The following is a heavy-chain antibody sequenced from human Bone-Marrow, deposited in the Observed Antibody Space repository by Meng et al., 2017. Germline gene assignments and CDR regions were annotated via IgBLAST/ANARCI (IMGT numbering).Heavy chain of an antibody. CDR1: GGSVSSGSYY. CDR2: IYYSGST. CDR3: ARSSTSPASYFFDY. Sequence: QVQMQEHGQRPVRPSETPSLPCLASGGSVSSGSYYCSWIRQPPGKGLEWIGHIYYSGSTNYNPSLKSRVTISVDTSKNQFSLKLNSVTAADTAVYFCARSSTSPASYFFDYWGQGTLVTVSS. J-gene: IGHJ4*02. D-gene: IGHD6-6*01. V-gene: IGHV4-61*01.